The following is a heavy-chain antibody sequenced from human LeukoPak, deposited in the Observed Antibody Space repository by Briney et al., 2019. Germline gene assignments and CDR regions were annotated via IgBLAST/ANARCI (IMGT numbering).Heavy chain of an antibody. CDR2: TRNKANGYTT. V-gene: IGHV3-72*01. CDR3: ARSGTSRTHMFDY. D-gene: IGHD2-2*01. Sequence: GGSLRLSCAASGFTFSDHYMDWVRQAPGKGLEWVGRTRNKANGYTTEYAASVRGRFIVSRDDSKNSLYLQMNSLKTEDTAVYYCARSGTSRTHMFDYWGQGTLVTVSS. J-gene: IGHJ4*02. CDR1: GFTFSDHY.